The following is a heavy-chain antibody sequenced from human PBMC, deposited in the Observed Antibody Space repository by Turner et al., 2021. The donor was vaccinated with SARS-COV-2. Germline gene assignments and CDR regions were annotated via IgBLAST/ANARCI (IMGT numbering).Heavy chain of an antibody. V-gene: IGHV3-30*03. J-gene: IGHJ3*02. Sequence: VQLVESGGGVVQPGRSLRLSCAASGFTFSSYGMHWVRQAPGKGLEWVAVISYDGSNKYYADSVKGRFTISRDNSKNTLYLQMNSLRAEDTAVYYAARGGVVAATAYDAFDIWGQGTMVTVSS. CDR3: ARGGVVAATAYDAFDI. CDR1: GFTFSSYG. CDR2: ISYDGSNK. D-gene: IGHD2-15*01.